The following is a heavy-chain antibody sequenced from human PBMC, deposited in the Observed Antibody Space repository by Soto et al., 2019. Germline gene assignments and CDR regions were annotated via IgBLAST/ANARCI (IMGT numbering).Heavy chain of an antibody. V-gene: IGHV3-23*01. Sequence: GGSLRLSCAASGFTFSSYAMSWVRQAPGKGLEWVSAISGSGGSTYYADSVKGRFTISRDNSKNTLYLQMNSLRAEDTAVYYCAKDPAVCSGGSCYSRHDAFDIWGQGTMVTVSS. CDR1: GFTFSSYA. CDR3: AKDPAVCSGGSCYSRHDAFDI. J-gene: IGHJ3*02. CDR2: ISGSGGST. D-gene: IGHD2-15*01.